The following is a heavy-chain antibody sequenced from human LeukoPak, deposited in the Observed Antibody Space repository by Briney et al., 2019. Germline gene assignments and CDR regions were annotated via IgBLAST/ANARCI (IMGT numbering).Heavy chain of an antibody. CDR2: ISSSSSYI. CDR3: AKRGVVIRVILVGFHKEAYYFDS. J-gene: IGHJ4*02. V-gene: IGHV3-21*04. Sequence: GGSLRLSCAASGFTFSSYSMNWVPQAPGKGLEWVSSISSSSSYIYYADSVKGRFTISRDNPKNTLYLQMNSLRAEDTAVYFCAKRGVVIRVILVGFHKEAYYFDSWGQGALVTVSS. CDR1: GFTFSSYS. D-gene: IGHD3-22*01.